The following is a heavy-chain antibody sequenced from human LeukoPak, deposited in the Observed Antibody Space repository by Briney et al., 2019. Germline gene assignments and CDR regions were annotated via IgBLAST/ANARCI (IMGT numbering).Heavy chain of an antibody. V-gene: IGHV4-39*01. D-gene: IGHD2-15*01. CDR1: GGSISSSSYY. Sequence: SETLSLTCTVSGGSISSSSYYWGWIRQPPGKGLEWIGSIYYSGSTYYNPSLKSRVAISVDTSKNQFSLKLSSATAADTAVYYCARPLVGSCSGGSCNGGVDYWGQGTLVTVSS. J-gene: IGHJ4*02. CDR2: IYYSGST. CDR3: ARPLVGSCSGGSCNGGVDY.